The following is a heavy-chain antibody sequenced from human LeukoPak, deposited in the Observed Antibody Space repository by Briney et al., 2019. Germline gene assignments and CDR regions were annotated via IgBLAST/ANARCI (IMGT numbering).Heavy chain of an antibody. Sequence: GASVKVSFKASGGPFSSYAISWVRPAPGQGLEWMGGIIPIFGTANYAQKCQGRVTIPADESTSTAYMELSSLRSEDTAVYYCARAYYDYVWGSYRHNWFDPWGQGTLVTVSS. CDR2: IIPIFGTA. J-gene: IGHJ5*02. CDR1: GGPFSSYA. CDR3: ARAYYDYVWGSYRHNWFDP. V-gene: IGHV1-69*01. D-gene: IGHD3-16*02.